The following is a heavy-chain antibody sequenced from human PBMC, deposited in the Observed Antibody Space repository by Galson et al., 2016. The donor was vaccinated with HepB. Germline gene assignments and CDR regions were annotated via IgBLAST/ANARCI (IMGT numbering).Heavy chain of an antibody. CDR1: GFDFNFYA. Sequence: SLRLSCAASGFDFNFYAMTWVRQAPGKGLEWVSTIGGSDDNTYNAYYADSVQGRFTISRDDSKNTLYLQMKSLRADDTALYYCARGRDRLKITFGGVIDPKPYFDYWGQGTLVTVSS. J-gene: IGHJ4*02. V-gene: IGHV3-23*01. D-gene: IGHD3-16*02. CDR2: IGGSDDNT. CDR3: ARGRDRLKITFGGVIDPKPYFDY.